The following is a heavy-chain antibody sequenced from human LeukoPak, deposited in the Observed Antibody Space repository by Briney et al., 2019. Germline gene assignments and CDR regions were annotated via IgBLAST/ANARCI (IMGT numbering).Heavy chain of an antibody. J-gene: IGHJ6*03. CDR2: INHSGST. CDR1: GGSFSGYY. V-gene: IGHV4-34*01. CDR3: ARARGYYYYYMDV. Sequence: KASETLSLTCAVYGGSFSGYYWSWIRQPPGKGLEWIGEINHSGSTNYNPSLKSRVTISVDTSKNQFSLKLSSVTAADTAVYYCARARGYYYYYMDVWGKGTTVTVSS.